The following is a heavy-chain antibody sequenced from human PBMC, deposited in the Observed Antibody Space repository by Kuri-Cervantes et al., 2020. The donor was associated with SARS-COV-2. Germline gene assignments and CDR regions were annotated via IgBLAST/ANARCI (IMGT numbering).Heavy chain of an antibody. CDR2: IKQDGSEK. Sequence: GESLKISCAASGFTFSSYGMSWVRQAPGKGLEWVANIKQDGSEKYYVDSVKGRFTISRDNAKNMLYLQMNSLRAEDTAVYYCARHTQGDNWGQGTLVTVSS. J-gene: IGHJ4*02. CDR1: GFTFSSYG. CDR3: ARHTQGDN. V-gene: IGHV3-7*01.